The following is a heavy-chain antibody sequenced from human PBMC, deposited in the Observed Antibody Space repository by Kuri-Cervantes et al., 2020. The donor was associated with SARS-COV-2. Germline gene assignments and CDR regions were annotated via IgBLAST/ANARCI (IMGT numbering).Heavy chain of an antibody. CDR2: ISSSSTI. CDR3: ARDAGQWLGDNWFDP. CDR1: GFTFSSYC. D-gene: IGHD6-19*01. J-gene: IGHJ5*02. V-gene: IGHV3-48*01. Sequence: GGSLRLSCAASGFTFSSYCMNWVRQAPGKGLEWVSYISSSSTIYYADSVKGRFTISRDNAKNSLYLQMNSLRAEDTAVYYCARDAGQWLGDNWFDPWGQGTLVTVSS.